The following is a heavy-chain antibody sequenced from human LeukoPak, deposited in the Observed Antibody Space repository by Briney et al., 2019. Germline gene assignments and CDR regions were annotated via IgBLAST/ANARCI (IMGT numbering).Heavy chain of an antibody. CDR1: GFTFSTYG. Sequence: PGRSLKLSCAASGFTFSTYGMDWVRQAPGKGLEWVAGITQDGSNKYYAVPEKGRFTISRDNSENTLYLHMDSLRVEDTAVYYFVLGFYDSASCYTGYWGQGTLVTVSS. CDR2: ITQDGSNK. V-gene: IGHV3-33*05. D-gene: IGHD2-2*02. CDR3: VLGFYDSASCYTGY. J-gene: IGHJ4*02.